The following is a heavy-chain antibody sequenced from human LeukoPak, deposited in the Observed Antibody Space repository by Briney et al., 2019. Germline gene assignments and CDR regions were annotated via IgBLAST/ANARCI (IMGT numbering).Heavy chain of an antibody. Sequence: GGSLRLSCAASGFSFSRYNMNWVRQAPGKGLEWVSSISSSPSYIYYADSVKGRFTISRDDAKNSLYLQMNSLRAEDTAVYYCAKGPLGYYDSSGYYAQGDYWGQGTLVTVSS. CDR2: ISSSPSYI. V-gene: IGHV3-21*01. D-gene: IGHD3-22*01. CDR1: GFSFSRYN. CDR3: AKGPLGYYDSSGYYAQGDY. J-gene: IGHJ4*02.